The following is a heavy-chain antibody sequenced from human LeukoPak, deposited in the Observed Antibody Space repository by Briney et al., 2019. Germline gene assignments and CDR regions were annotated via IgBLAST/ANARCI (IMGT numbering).Heavy chain of an antibody. D-gene: IGHD2-2*01. J-gene: IGHJ5*02. V-gene: IGHV4-4*07. CDR1: GGSISSYY. Sequence: PSETLSLTCTVSGGSISSYYWSWIRQPAGKGLEWIGRIYTSGSTNYNPSLKSRVTMSVDTSKNQFSLKLSSVTAADTAVYYCAAVGGGKGYCSGTSCRGWFDPWGQGTLATVSS. CDR2: IYTSGST. CDR3: AAVGGGKGYCSGTSCRGWFDP.